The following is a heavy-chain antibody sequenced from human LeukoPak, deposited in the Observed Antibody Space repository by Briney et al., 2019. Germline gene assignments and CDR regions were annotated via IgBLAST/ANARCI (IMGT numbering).Heavy chain of an antibody. J-gene: IGHJ4*02. Sequence: SETLSLTCAVYGGSFSGYYWSWIRQPPGKGLEWIGEINHSGSTNYNPSLKCRVTISVDTSKNQFSLKLSSVTAADTAVYYCARGRYCSGGSCYSRYHYFDYWGQGTLVTVPS. CDR1: GGSFSGYY. CDR3: ARGRYCSGGSCYSRYHYFDY. V-gene: IGHV4-34*01. CDR2: INHSGST. D-gene: IGHD2-15*01.